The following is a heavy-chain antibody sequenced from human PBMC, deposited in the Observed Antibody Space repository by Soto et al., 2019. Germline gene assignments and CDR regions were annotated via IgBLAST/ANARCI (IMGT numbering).Heavy chain of an antibody. D-gene: IGHD6-6*01. V-gene: IGHV3-53*04. Sequence: PGGSLRLSCAASGFTVSSNYMSWVRQAPGKGLEWVSVIYSGGSTYYADSVKGRFTISRHNSKNTLYLQMNSLRAEDTAVYYCASGPYSSSSGGYYYYYYMDVWGKGTTVTVSS. J-gene: IGHJ6*03. CDR3: ASGPYSSSSGGYYYYYYMDV. CDR1: GFTVSSNY. CDR2: IYSGGST.